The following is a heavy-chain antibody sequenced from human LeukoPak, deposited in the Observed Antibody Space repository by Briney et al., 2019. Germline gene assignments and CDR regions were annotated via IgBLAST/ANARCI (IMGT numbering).Heavy chain of an antibody. CDR1: GFTFSSYS. CDR3: ARDKTYYYGSGSYYGFYYGMDV. CDR2: ISSSSSYI. V-gene: IGHV3-21*01. Sequence: PGGSLRLSCAASGFTFSSYSMNWVRQAPGKGLEWVSSISSSSSYIYYADSVKGRFTISRDNAKNSLYLQMNSLRAEDTVVYYCARDKTYYYGSGSYYGFYYGMDVWGQGTTVTVSS. J-gene: IGHJ6*02. D-gene: IGHD3-10*01.